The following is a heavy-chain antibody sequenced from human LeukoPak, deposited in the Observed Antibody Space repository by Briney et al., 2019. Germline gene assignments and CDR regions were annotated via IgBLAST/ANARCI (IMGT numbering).Heavy chain of an antibody. J-gene: IGHJ4*02. Sequence: ASVKVSCKASGYTFTSYGISWVRQAPGQGLEWMGWISAYNGNTNYAQKLQGRVTMTTDTSTSTAYMELRSLRSDHTAVYYCARESDYVWGSYRYTLVYFDYWGQGTLVTVSS. CDR2: ISAYNGNT. D-gene: IGHD3-16*02. CDR1: GYTFTSYG. V-gene: IGHV1-18*01. CDR3: ARESDYVWGSYRYTLVYFDY.